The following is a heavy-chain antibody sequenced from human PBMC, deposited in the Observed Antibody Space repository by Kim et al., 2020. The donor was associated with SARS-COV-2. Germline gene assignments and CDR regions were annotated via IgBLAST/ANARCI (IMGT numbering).Heavy chain of an antibody. V-gene: IGHV3-30-3*01. CDR3: ARGASGSYYSWFDP. CDR1: GFTFSSYA. D-gene: IGHD1-26*01. J-gene: IGHJ5*02. CDR2: ISYDGSNK. Sequence: GGSLRLSCAASGFTFSSYAMLWVRQAPGKGLEWVAVISYDGSNKYYADSVKGRFTISRDNSKNTLYLQMNSLRAEDTAVYYCARGASGSYYSWFDPWGQG.